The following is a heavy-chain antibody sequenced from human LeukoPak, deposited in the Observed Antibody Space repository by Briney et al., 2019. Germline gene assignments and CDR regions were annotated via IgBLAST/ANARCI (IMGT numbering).Heavy chain of an antibody. CDR2: IYYSGST. J-gene: IGHJ4*02. V-gene: IGHV4-39*01. CDR1: GGSISSSSYY. Sequence: SKTLSLTCTVSGGSISSSSYYWGWIRQPPGKGLEWIGSIYYSGSTYYNPSLKSRVTISVDTSKNQFSLKLSSVTAADTAVYYCARHGAIVGATEFDYWGQGTLVTVSS. D-gene: IGHD1-26*01. CDR3: ARHGAIVGATEFDY.